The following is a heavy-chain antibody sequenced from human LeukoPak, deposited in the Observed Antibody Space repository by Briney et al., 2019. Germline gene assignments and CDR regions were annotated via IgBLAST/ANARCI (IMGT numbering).Heavy chain of an antibody. CDR1: GVSFKSYH. CDR3: AGYCSSTSCYTPYYYYYMDV. V-gene: IGHV4-38-2*01. D-gene: IGHD2-2*02. Sequence: SETLSLTCAVEGVSFKSYHWSWIRQPPGKGLEWIGSIYHSASTYYNPSLKSRVTISVDTSKNQFSLKLSSVTAADTAVYYCAGYCSSTSCYTPYYYYYMDVWGKGTTVTVSS. J-gene: IGHJ6*03. CDR2: IYHSAST.